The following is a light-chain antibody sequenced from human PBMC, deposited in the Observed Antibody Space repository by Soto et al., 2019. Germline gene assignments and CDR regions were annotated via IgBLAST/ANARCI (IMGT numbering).Light chain of an antibody. V-gene: IGLV1-51*02. J-gene: IGLJ3*02. CDR3: ATWDSSLSAGV. CDR1: ISNIGSNY. Sequence: QSVLTQPPSVSAAPGQKVTISCSGSISNIGSNYVSWFQQLPGTAPKLLIYENNIRPSGIPDRFSGSKSGTSATLGITGLQTGDEADYYCATWDSSLSAGVFGGGTKLTVL. CDR2: ENN.